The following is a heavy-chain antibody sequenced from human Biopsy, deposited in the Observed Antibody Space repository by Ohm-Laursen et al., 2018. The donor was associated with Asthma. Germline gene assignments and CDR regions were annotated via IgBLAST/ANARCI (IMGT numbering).Heavy chain of an antibody. Sequence: SLRLSYAAPGFILSNYDMHWVRQAPGKGPERGAVLSYNGNNKYYADSVRGRFTISRDNSENTLYLQMNSLRVEDTAVYYCARGDWYGSASNGYWGQGTLVTVSA. V-gene: IGHV3-30*03. D-gene: IGHD6-6*01. CDR3: ARGDWYGSASNGY. CDR2: LSYNGNNK. CDR1: GFILSNYD. J-gene: IGHJ4*02.